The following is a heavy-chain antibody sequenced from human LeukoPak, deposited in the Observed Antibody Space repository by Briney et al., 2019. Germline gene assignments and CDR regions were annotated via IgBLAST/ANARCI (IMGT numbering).Heavy chain of an antibody. CDR1: GFTFSSYG. D-gene: IGHD1-26*01. CDR2: IWYDGSNK. Sequence: PGGSLRLSCAASGFTFSSYGMHWVRQAPGKGLEWVAVIWYDGSNKYYADSVKGRFTISRDNSKNTLYLQMNSLRAEDTAVYYCARGRVVGATVLDYWGQGTLVTVSS. J-gene: IGHJ4*02. V-gene: IGHV3-33*01. CDR3: ARGRVVGATVLDY.